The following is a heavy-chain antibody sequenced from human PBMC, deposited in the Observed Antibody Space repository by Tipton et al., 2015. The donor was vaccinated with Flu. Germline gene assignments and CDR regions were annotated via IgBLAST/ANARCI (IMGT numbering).Heavy chain of an antibody. CDR3: ASWGDGRGH. Sequence: SLRLSCAASRFTFSSSWMHWVRQAPGKGLVWVSHINRDGNTTNYADSVKGRFTISRDNAKNTVNLQMNSVRDDDTAVYYCASWGDGRGHWGQGTLVTVSS. CDR2: INRDGNTT. D-gene: IGHD3-10*02. V-gene: IGHV3-74*01. CDR1: RFTFSSSW. J-gene: IGHJ4*02.